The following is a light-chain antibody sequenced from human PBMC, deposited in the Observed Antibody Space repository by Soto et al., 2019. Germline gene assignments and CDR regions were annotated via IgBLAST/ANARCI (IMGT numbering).Light chain of an antibody. J-gene: IGLJ1*01. CDR3: ATWDSSLSGFV. V-gene: IGLV1-51*02. Sequence: QSVLTQPPSVSAAPGQKVTISCSGSSSNIGNNYVSWYQQLPGTAPKLLIYEDSKRPSGIPDRFSGSKSGSSASLGITGLQTGDEADYYCATWDSSLSGFVFGSETKVTVL. CDR1: SSNIGNNY. CDR2: EDS.